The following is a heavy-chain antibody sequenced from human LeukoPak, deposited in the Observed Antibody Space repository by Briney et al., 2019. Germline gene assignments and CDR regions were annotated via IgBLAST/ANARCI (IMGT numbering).Heavy chain of an antibody. CDR3: AKTMSPYYYDSSGF. Sequence: GGSLRLSCAASGFTFSSYGMNLVRQAPGKGLEWVAFIRYDGSNKYYADSVKGRFTISRDNSKNTLYLQMNSLRAEDTAVYYCAKTMSPYYYDSSGFWGQGTLVTVSS. CDR2: IRYDGSNK. CDR1: GFTFSSYG. V-gene: IGHV3-30*02. J-gene: IGHJ4*02. D-gene: IGHD3-22*01.